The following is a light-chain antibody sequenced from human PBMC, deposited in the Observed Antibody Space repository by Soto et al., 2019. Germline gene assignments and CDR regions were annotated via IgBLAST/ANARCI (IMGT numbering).Light chain of an antibody. CDR3: SSYAGSNTYV. J-gene: IGLJ1*01. CDR2: EVT. CDR1: SSDVGGYNY. V-gene: IGLV2-8*01. Sequence: QSALTQPPSASGSPGQSVPIACTGTSSDVGGYNYVSWYQQHPGKAPKLMIYEVTKRPSGVPDRFSGSKSGNTASLTVSGLQAEDESDYYCSSYAGSNTYVYGNGTKLTVL.